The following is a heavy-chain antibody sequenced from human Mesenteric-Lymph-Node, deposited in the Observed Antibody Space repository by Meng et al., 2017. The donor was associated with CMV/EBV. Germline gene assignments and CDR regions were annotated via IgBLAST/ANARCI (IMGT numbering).Heavy chain of an antibody. V-gene: IGHV4-34*01. CDR3: ASLGYFGSGMYSTPPG. J-gene: IGHJ4*02. CDR1: GGSLSGYY. CDR2: INHGGST. Sequence: YGGSLSGYYWYWIRQPPGKGLEWIGEINHGGSTSYNPSLKSRVTISVDTSKNQFSLKLTSVTAADTAVYYCASLGYFGSGMYSTPPGWGQGTLVTVSS. D-gene: IGHD3-10*01.